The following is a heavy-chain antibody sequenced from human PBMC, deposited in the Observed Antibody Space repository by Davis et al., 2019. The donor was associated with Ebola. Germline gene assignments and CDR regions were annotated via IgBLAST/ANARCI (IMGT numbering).Heavy chain of an antibody. D-gene: IGHD3-10*01. CDR1: GGSISSSSYY. CDR3: ARDYRDYYGSGSYYIYYYYGMDV. V-gene: IGHV4-39*07. J-gene: IGHJ6*04. CDR2: IYYSGST. Sequence: SETLSLTCTVSGGSISSSSYYWGWIRQPPGKGLEWIGSIYYSGSTYYNPSLKSRVTISVDTSKNQFSLKLSSVTAADTAVYYCARDYRDYYGSGSYYIYYYYGMDVWGKGTTVTVSS.